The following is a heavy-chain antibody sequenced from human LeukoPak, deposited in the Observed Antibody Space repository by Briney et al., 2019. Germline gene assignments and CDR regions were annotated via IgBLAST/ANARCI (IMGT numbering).Heavy chain of an antibody. CDR1: GFTFDDYA. CDR3: AKDGRSRPYGMDV. J-gene: IGHJ6*02. Sequence: GRSLRLSCAASGFTFDDYAMHWVRQAPGKGLEWVSGISWNSGSIGYADSVKGRFTISRDNAKNSLYLQMNSLRAEDTALYYCAKDGRSRPYGMDVWAKGPRSPSP. D-gene: IGHD2-15*01. CDR2: ISWNSGSI. V-gene: IGHV3-9*01.